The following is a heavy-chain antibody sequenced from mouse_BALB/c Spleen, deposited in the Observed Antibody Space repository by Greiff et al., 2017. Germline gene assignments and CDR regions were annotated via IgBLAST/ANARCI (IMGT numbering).Heavy chain of an antibody. V-gene: IGHV14-3*02. CDR1: GFNIKDTY. J-gene: IGHJ1*01. CDR2: IDPANGNT. Sequence: VHVKQSGAELVKPGASVKLSCTASGFNIKDTYMHWVKQRPEQGLEWIGRIDPANGNTKYDPKFQGKATITADTSSNTAYMQLSSLTSEDSAVYYCARSGFTTVVAYWYFDVWGAGTTVTVSS. D-gene: IGHD1-1*01. CDR3: ARSGFTTVVAYWYFDV.